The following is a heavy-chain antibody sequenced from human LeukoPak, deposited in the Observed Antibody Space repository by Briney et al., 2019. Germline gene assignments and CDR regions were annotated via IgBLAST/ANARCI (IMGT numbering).Heavy chain of an antibody. J-gene: IGHJ3*02. CDR3: ARDGYDSSGYYSGIWAFDI. CDR2: IKSDGSST. D-gene: IGHD3-22*01. V-gene: IGHV3-74*01. Sequence: GGSLRLSCAASGITFSNYWMHWVRQAPGKGLVWVSRIKSDGSSTSYADSVKGRFTISRDNAKNALYLQMNSLRAEDTAVYYCARDGYDSSGYYSGIWAFDIWGQGTMVTVSS. CDR1: GITFSNYW.